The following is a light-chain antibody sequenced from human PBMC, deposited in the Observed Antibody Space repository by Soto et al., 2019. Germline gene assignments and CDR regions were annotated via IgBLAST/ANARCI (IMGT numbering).Light chain of an antibody. CDR2: EVS. CDR3: ISYTSSSASYV. V-gene: IGLV2-14*01. CDR1: SSDVCGYNY. Sequence: QSVLTQPASVSGSPGQSITISCTGTSSDVCGYNYVAWYQQHPGKVPRLMIYEVSNRPSGVSNRFSGSKSGSTASLTISGLQAEDEADYYCISYTSSSASYVFVTGTKVT. J-gene: IGLJ1*01.